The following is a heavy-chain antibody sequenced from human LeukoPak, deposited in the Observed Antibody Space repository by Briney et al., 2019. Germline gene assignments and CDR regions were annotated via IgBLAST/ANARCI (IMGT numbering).Heavy chain of an antibody. CDR2: IYYSGST. D-gene: IGHD3-22*01. CDR3: ASSDSSGYPTAGFDY. Sequence: PSETLSLTCNVSGGSFSSYYWSWIRQPPGKGLEWIGYIYYSGSTNYNPSLKSRVTISVDTSKNQFSLKLSSVTAADTAVYYCASSDSSGYPTAGFDYWGQGTLVTVSS. CDR1: GGSFSSYY. J-gene: IGHJ4*02. V-gene: IGHV4-59*01.